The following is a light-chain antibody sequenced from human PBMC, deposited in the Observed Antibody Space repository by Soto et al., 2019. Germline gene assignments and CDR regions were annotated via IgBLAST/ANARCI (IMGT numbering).Light chain of an antibody. J-gene: IGKJ2*01. Sequence: EIVMTQSPGTLTVSTGEGATLSCRASQSVDSNLAWYQQKPGQAPRLLIYGASTRATGIPDRFRGSGSGTEFTLTISSLQSEDFAVYYCQQYGSSPPYTFGQGTKLKIK. CDR1: QSVDSN. V-gene: IGKV3D-15*01. CDR2: GAS. CDR3: QQYGSSPPYT.